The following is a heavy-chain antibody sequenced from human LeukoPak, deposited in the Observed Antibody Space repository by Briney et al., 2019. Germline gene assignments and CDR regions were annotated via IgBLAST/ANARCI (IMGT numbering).Heavy chain of an antibody. CDR1: GFTVSSNY. D-gene: IGHD6-6*01. J-gene: IGHJ6*03. CDR3: AREYMDSSSSNYYYYMDV. Sequence: PGGSLRLSCAASGFTVSSNYMSWVRQAPGKGLEWVSVIYSGGSTYYADSVKGRFNISRDNSKNTLYLQMNSLRAEDTAVYYCAREYMDSSSSNYYYYMDVWGKGTTVTVSS. CDR2: IYSGGST. V-gene: IGHV3-53*01.